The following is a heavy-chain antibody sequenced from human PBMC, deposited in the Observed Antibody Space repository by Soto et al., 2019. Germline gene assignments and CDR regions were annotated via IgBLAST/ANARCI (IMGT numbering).Heavy chain of an antibody. CDR1: GGTFSSYA. CDR3: ASILAYCGGDCYSLDY. CDR2: IIPIFGTA. J-gene: IGHJ4*02. D-gene: IGHD2-21*02. Sequence: GASVKVSCKASGGTFSSYAISWVRQAPGQGLEWMGGIIPIFGTANYAQKFQGRVTITADESTSTAYMELSSLRSEDTAVYYCASILAYCGGDCYSLDYWGQGTLVTVSS. V-gene: IGHV1-69*13.